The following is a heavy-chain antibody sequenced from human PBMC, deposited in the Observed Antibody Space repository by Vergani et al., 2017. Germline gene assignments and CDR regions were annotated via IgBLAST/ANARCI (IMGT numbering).Heavy chain of an antibody. Sequence: QVQLQESGPGLVKPSQTLSLTCTVSGGSISSGDYYWSWIRQPPGKGLEWIGYIYYRGSTYYNPSLKSRVTISVDTYKNKFSLKLSSVTDADTAVYYCAREDLGYCSSTSCYKNAFDIWGEGTMVTVSS. CDR1: GGSISSGDYY. CDR3: AREDLGYCSSTSCYKNAFDI. V-gene: IGHV4-30-4*08. D-gene: IGHD2-2*02. J-gene: IGHJ3*02. CDR2: IYYRGST.